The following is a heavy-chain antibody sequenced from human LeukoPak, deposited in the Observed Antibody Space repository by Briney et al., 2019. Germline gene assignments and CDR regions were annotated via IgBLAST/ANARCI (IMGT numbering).Heavy chain of an antibody. CDR2: INHSGST. CDR1: GGSFSGYY. Sequence: SETLSLTCAVYGGSFSGYYWSWIRQPPGKGLEWIGEINHSGSTNYNPSPKSRVTISVDTSKNQFSLKLSSVTAADTAVYYCAKAPSFYSSGWYYFDYWGQGTLVTVSS. V-gene: IGHV4-34*01. D-gene: IGHD6-19*01. CDR3: AKAPSFYSSGWYYFDY. J-gene: IGHJ4*02.